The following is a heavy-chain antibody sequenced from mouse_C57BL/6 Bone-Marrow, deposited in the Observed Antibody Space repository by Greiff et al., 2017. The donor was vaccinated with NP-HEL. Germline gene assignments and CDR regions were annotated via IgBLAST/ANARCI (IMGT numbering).Heavy chain of an antibody. V-gene: IGHV14-4*01. CDR2: IDPENGDT. D-gene: IGHD2-4*01. CDR3: TTDDYGWYFDV. CDR1: GFNITDYY. Sequence: EVQLQQSGAELVRPGASVKLSCTASGFNITDYYMHWVKQRPEQGLEWIGWIDPENGDTEYASKFQGKATITADTSSNTAYLQLSSLTSEDTAVYYCTTDDYGWYFDVWGTGTTVTVSS. J-gene: IGHJ1*03.